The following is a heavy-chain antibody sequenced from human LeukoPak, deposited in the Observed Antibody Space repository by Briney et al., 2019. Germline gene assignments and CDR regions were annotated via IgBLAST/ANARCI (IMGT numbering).Heavy chain of an antibody. CDR1: GGSISSYY. Sequence: SETLSLTCTVSGGSISSYYWSWIRQPAGKGLEGIGRIYTSGSTNYNPSLKSRVTMSVDTPKNHFSLTLSSVTAADTAVYNCATDTPGPYCSGGSCPPWELAPWGRGTLVTVSS. V-gene: IGHV4-4*07. J-gene: IGHJ5*02. CDR2: IYTSGST. D-gene: IGHD2-15*01. CDR3: ATDTPGPYCSGGSCPPWELAP.